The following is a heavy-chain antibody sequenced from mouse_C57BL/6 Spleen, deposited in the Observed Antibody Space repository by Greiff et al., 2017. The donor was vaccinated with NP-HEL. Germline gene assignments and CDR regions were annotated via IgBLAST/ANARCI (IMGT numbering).Heavy chain of an antibody. J-gene: IGHJ3*01. V-gene: IGHV1-80*01. CDR3: ARHSANLAWFAY. CDR1: GYAFSSYW. D-gene: IGHD3-1*01. Sequence: VQLQQSGAELVKPGASVKISCKASGYAFSSYWMNWVKQRPGKGLEWIGQIYPGDGDTNYNGKFKGKATLTADKSSRPAYMQLSSLTSEDSAVYFCARHSANLAWFAYWGQGTLVTVSA. CDR2: IYPGDGDT.